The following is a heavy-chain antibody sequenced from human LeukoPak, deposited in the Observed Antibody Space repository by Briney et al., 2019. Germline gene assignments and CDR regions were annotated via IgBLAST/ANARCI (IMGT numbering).Heavy chain of an antibody. D-gene: IGHD5/OR15-5a*01. Sequence: SETLSLTCTVSGASISSSFWTWIRQSPGKGLEWLAYIYYTGSTNLNPSLKSRPTISVDTSKNQFSLRLSSVTAADTAIYYCARRMTVSATNWFDPWGQGTLVTVSS. CDR2: IYYTGST. CDR1: GASISSSF. V-gene: IGHV4-59*01. CDR3: ARRMTVSATNWFDP. J-gene: IGHJ5*02.